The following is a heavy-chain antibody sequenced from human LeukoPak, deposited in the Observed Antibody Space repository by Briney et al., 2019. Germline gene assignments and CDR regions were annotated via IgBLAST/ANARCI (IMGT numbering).Heavy chain of an antibody. J-gene: IGHJ4*02. CDR1: GFTFSSYS. D-gene: IGHD6-6*01. CDR3: ARGLSGYASSLGY. V-gene: IGHV3-21*01. Sequence: PGGSLRLSCAASGFTFSSYSMNWVRQAPGKGLEWVSSISRSSSYKYYADSVKGRFTISRDNAKNSLYLQMNSLRAEDTAVYYCARGLSGYASSLGYWGQGTLVTVSA. CDR2: ISRSSSYK.